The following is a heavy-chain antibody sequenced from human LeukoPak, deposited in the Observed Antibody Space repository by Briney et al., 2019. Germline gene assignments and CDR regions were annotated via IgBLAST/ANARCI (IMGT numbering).Heavy chain of an antibody. Sequence: SETLSLTCTVSGGSISSYYWSWIRQSPGKGLEWLGYIYYSGSTNYNPSLKSRVTISVDTSKNQFSLKLSSVTAADTAVYYCARGAWQGYSGSYGLAFDIWGQGTMVTVSS. CDR1: GGSISSYY. V-gene: IGHV4-59*01. D-gene: IGHD1-26*01. CDR3: ARGAWQGYSGSYGLAFDI. CDR2: IYYSGST. J-gene: IGHJ3*02.